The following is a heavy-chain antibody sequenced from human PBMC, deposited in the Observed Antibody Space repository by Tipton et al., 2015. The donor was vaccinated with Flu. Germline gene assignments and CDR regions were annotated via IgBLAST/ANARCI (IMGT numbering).Heavy chain of an antibody. CDR3: ARDRALGNVFPPGNGFDI. J-gene: IGHJ3*02. D-gene: IGHD1-26*01. CDR2: VNHSGST. CDR1: GGSFSGDY. Sequence: GLVKPSETLSLTCVVYGGSFSGDYCSWIRQPPGKGLEWIGEVNHSGSTNYNPSLRSRASMSVDRSKNQFSLQLKPVTAADTAVYFCARDRALGNVFPPGNGFDIWGLGSMVTVSS. V-gene: IGHV4-34*01.